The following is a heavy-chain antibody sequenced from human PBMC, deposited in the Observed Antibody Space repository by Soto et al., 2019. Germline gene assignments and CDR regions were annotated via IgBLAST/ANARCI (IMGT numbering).Heavy chain of an antibody. V-gene: IGHV4-59*01. J-gene: IGHJ4*02. D-gene: IGHD5-18*01. CDR2: IYYSRST. CDR1: GGSISSYY. CDR3: ARTLYSYGPRFDY. Sequence: SETLSLTCTVSGGSISSYYWSWIRQPPGKGLERIGYIYYSRSTNYNTSNKSRVTISVDTSKNQFSLKLSSVTAANTAVYYCARTLYSYGPRFDYGGQGTLVTVS.